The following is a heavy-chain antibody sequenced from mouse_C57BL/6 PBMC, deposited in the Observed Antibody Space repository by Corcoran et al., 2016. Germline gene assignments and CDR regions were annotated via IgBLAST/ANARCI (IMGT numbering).Heavy chain of an antibody. Sequence: DVQLQESGPGLVKPSQSLSLTCSVTGYSITSGYYWNWIRQFPGNKLEWMGYISYDGSNNYNPSLKNRISITRDTSKNQFFLKLNSVTTEDTDTYYCARDRDHYSNYWDYWGQGTTLTVSS. V-gene: IGHV3-6*01. CDR2: ISYDGSN. CDR3: ARDRDHYSNYWDY. D-gene: IGHD2-5*01. J-gene: IGHJ2*01. CDR1: GYSITSGYY.